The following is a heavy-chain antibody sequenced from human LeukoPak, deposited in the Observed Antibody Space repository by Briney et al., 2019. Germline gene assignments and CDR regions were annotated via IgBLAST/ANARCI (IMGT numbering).Heavy chain of an antibody. CDR2: IYYSGST. CDR1: GGSINTGDYY. Sequence: SETLSLTCTVSGGSINTGDYYWTWIRQSPGKGLEWMGYIYYSGSTYYNPSLQSRLTISLDTSKNQFSLKLSSVTAEDTAVYYCAGGHMFRGVIMGFFGFDHWGQGTLATVSS. J-gene: IGHJ4*02. D-gene: IGHD3-10*01. CDR3: AGGHMFRGVIMGFFGFDH. V-gene: IGHV4-30-4*01.